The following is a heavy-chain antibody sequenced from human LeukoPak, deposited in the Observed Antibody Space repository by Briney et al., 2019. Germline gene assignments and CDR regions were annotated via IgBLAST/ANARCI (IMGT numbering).Heavy chain of an antibody. J-gene: IGHJ5*02. CDR3: ARAAVHGDYINWFDT. Sequence: ASVKVSCKVSGYTLTELSMHWVRQAPGQGLEWMGWINPNTGGTHYAQRFQDRVTMTRDTSLSTAYMDLSSLRSDDTAFYYCARAAVHGDYINWFDTWGQGTLVTVSS. D-gene: IGHD4-17*01. V-gene: IGHV1-2*02. CDR2: INPNTGGT. CDR1: GYTLTELS.